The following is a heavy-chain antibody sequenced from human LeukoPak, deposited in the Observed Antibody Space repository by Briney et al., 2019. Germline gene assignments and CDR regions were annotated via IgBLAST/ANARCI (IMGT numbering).Heavy chain of an antibody. CDR2: IVVGSGNT. CDR3: AADFQSGYYFDY. D-gene: IGHD3-10*01. V-gene: IGHV1-58*02. Sequence: SVKVSCKASGFTFTSSAMQWVRQARGQRLEWIGWIVVGSGNTNYAQKFQERVTITRDMSTSTAYMELSSLGSEDTAVYYCAADFQSGYYFDYWGQGTLVTVSS. J-gene: IGHJ4*02. CDR1: GFTFTSSA.